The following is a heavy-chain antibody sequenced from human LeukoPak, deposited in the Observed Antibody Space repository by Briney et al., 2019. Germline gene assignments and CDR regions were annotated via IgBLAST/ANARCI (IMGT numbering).Heavy chain of an antibody. D-gene: IGHD3-9*01. CDR1: GITLSNYG. J-gene: IGHJ4*02. Sequence: GGSLRLSCAVSGITLSNYGMSWVRQAPGKGLEWVAGISDSGGRTNYADSVKGRFTVSRDNPKNTLYLQMNSLGAEDTAVYFCAKRGVVIRVILIGFHKEAYYFDSWGQGALVTVSS. CDR2: ISDSGGRT. CDR3: AKRGVVIRVILIGFHKEAYYFDS. V-gene: IGHV3-23*01.